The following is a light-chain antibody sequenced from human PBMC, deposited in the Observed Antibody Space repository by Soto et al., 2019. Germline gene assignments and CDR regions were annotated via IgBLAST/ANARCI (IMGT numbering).Light chain of an antibody. J-gene: IGLJ1*01. Sequence: QSVLTQPAYVSGSPGQSITISCTGTSSDVGGYNSVSWYRQDPGKAPKLIIYDVTYRPSGVSNRFSGSKSGNTASLTISGLQSEDEADYHCSSFTSSITYVFGTGTKVTVL. V-gene: IGLV2-14*01. CDR3: SSFTSSITYV. CDR2: DVT. CDR1: SSDVGGYNS.